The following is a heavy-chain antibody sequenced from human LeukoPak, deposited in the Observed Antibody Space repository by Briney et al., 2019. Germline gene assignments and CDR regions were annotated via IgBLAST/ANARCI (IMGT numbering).Heavy chain of an antibody. Sequence: SETLSLTCTVSGGSVSSSSYYWGWIRQPPGKGLEWIGSIYYSGSTYYNPSLRSRVTISVDTSKNQFSLKLSSVTAADTAVYYCARQRGYFDWLSAPYNWFDPWGQGTLVTVSS. V-gene: IGHV4-39*01. CDR2: IYYSGST. D-gene: IGHD3-9*01. CDR3: ARQRGYFDWLSAPYNWFDP. CDR1: GGSVSSSSYY. J-gene: IGHJ5*02.